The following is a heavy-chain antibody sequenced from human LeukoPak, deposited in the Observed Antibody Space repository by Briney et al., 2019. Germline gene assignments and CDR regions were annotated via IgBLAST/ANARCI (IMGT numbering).Heavy chain of an antibody. CDR2: IYYSGST. D-gene: IGHD4-11*01. CDR3: ARLGETTITSFDS. Sequence: SETLSLTCTVSGGSISSSSYYWGWVRQPPGKGLEWIGNIYYSGSTYCNPSLKSRVTMSVDTSKNQFSLNLSSVIAADTATYYCARLGETTITSFDSWGQGTLVTVSS. J-gene: IGHJ4*02. V-gene: IGHV4-39*01. CDR1: GGSISSSSYY.